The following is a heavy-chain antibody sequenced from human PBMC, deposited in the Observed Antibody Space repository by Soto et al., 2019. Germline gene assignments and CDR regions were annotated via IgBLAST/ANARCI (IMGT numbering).Heavy chain of an antibody. CDR2: IIPILGIA. D-gene: IGHD2-2*01. Sequence: ASVKVSCRASGYTFTSYDINWVRQATGQGLEWMGRIIPILGIANYAQKFQGRVTITADKSTSTAYMELSSLRSEDTAVYYCARDGTDDCSSTSCKQGGNYYYYYMDVWGKGTTVTVSS. CDR3: ARDGTDDCSSTSCKQGGNYYYYYMDV. J-gene: IGHJ6*03. V-gene: IGHV1-69*04. CDR1: GYTFTSYD.